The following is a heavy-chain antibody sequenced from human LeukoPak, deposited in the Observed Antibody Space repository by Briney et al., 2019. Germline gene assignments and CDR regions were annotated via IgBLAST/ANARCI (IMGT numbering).Heavy chain of an antibody. D-gene: IGHD2-15*01. CDR2: ISSSSSYI. CDR1: RFTFSSYS. J-gene: IGHJ4*02. Sequence: GGSLRLSRAASRFTFSSYSMNWVRQAPGKGLEWVSSISSSSSYIYYADSVKGRFTISRDNSKNTLYLQMNSLRPEDTAIYYCARGGRCSGDNCYATLYDYWGQGTVVTVSS. CDR3: ARGGRCSGDNCYATLYDY. V-gene: IGHV3-21*01.